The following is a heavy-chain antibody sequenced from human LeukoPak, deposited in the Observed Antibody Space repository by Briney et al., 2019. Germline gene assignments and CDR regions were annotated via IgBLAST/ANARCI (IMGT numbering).Heavy chain of an antibody. Sequence: GGSLRLSCAASGFTFSSYAMSWVRQAPGKGLEWVSAISGSGGSTYYADSVKGRFTISRDNSKNTLCLQMNSLRAGDAAVHYCAKPPVTTCSGAYCYPFDYWSQGTLVTVSS. CDR2: ISGSGGST. D-gene: IGHD2-15*01. CDR3: AKPPVTTCSGAYCYPFDY. J-gene: IGHJ4*02. CDR1: GFTFSSYA. V-gene: IGHV3-23*01.